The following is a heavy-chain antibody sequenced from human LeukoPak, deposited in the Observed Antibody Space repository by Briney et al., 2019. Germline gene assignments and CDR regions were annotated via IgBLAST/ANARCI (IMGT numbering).Heavy chain of an antibody. Sequence: PGGSLRLSCAASGFTFSDYYMSWIRQAPGKGLEWVSSISSSSSYIYYADSVKGRFTISRDNAKNSLYLQMNSLRAEDTAVYYCARAYGGNAYYFDYWGQGTLVTVSS. V-gene: IGHV3-11*06. CDR2: ISSSSSYI. CDR1: GFTFSDYY. J-gene: IGHJ4*02. D-gene: IGHD4-23*01. CDR3: ARAYGGNAYYFDY.